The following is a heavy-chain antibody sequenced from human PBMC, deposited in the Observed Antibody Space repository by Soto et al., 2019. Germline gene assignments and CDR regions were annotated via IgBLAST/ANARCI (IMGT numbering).Heavy chain of an antibody. D-gene: IGHD3-10*01. CDR3: ARVGGGLASLGYYGMDV. J-gene: IGHJ6*02. CDR2: INPNSGGT. V-gene: IGHV1-2*04. Sequence: ASVKVSCKAPRDTFTSYYINWVRQAPGQGLEWMGWINPNSGGTNYAQRFQGWVTMTRDRSISTAYMELSRLKSDDTAVYYCARVGGGLASLGYYGMDVWGQGTTVTVSS. CDR1: RDTFTSYY.